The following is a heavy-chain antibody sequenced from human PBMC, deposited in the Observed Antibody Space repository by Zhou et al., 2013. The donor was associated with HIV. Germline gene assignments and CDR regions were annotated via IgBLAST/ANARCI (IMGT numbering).Heavy chain of an antibody. D-gene: IGHD6-13*01. CDR3: ARRLAAAGTPYYYYYGMDV. Sequence: QVQLVQSGAEVKKPGSSVKVSCKASGGTFSSYAISWVRQAPGQGLEWMGGIIPIFGTANYAQKFQGRVTITTDESTSTAYMELSSLRSEDTAVYYCARRLAAAGTPYYYYYGMDVWGQGTTVTVSS. V-gene: IGHV1-69*05. J-gene: IGHJ6*02. CDR2: IIPIFGTA. CDR1: GGTFSSYA.